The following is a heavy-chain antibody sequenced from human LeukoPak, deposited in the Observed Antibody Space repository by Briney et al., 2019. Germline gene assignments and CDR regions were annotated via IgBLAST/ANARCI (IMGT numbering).Heavy chain of an antibody. V-gene: IGHV3-7*01. CDR3: AEHSSGITVAGTLQY. Sequence: GGSLRLSCAASGFIFRNYWMSWVRQAPGKGLEGVANINQDGSEKYYADSVKGRFTISRDNSKNTLDLQMSSLRADDTAVYYCAEHSSGITVAGTLQYWGQGTLVTVSS. D-gene: IGHD6-19*01. J-gene: IGHJ4*02. CDR2: INQDGSEK. CDR1: GFIFRNYW.